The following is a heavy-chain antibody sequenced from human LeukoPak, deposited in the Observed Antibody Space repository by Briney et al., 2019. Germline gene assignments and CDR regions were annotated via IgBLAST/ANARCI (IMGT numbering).Heavy chain of an antibody. CDR1: GYTLTKLS. V-gene: IGHV1-24*01. Sequence: ASVKVSCKVSGYTLTKLSMHWVRQAPGKGLEWMGGFDPEDGETIYAQKFQGRVTMTEDTSTDTAYMELSSLRSEDTAVYYCATRRGYSYLYYFDYWGQGTLITVSS. CDR2: FDPEDGET. D-gene: IGHD5-18*01. J-gene: IGHJ4*02. CDR3: ATRRGYSYLYYFDY.